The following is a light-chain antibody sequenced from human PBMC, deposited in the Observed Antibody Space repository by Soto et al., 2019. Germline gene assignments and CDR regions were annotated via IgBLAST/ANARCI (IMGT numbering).Light chain of an antibody. CDR1: SGHSNYA. CDR3: QTWGTAIHDVV. CDR2: LNSYGSH. Sequence: QPVLTQSPSASASLGASVKLTCTLSSGHSNYAIAWHQQQPDKGPRYLMKLNSYGSHIKGDGIPDRFSGSSSGTERHLTISSLQSEDEADYYCQTWGTAIHDVVFGGGTKLTVL. V-gene: IGLV4-69*01. J-gene: IGLJ2*01.